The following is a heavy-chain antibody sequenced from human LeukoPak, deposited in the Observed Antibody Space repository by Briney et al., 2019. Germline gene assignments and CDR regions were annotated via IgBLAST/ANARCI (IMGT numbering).Heavy chain of an antibody. Sequence: GGSLRLSCAASGFTFSSYSMNWVRQAPGKGLEWVSSISSSTYIYYADSVKGRFTISRDNAKNSLYLQMNSLRAEDTAVYYCARYCSSTSCYAGGWGQGTLVTVSS. CDR2: ISSSTYI. J-gene: IGHJ4*02. D-gene: IGHD2-2*01. CDR3: ARYCSSTSCYAGG. CDR1: GFTFSSYS. V-gene: IGHV3-21*01.